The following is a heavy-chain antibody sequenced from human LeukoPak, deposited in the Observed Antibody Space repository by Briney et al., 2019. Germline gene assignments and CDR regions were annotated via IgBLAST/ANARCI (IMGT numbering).Heavy chain of an antibody. D-gene: IGHD5-12*01. CDR1: GDSISDYY. V-gene: IGHV4-4*07. CDR2: LHGSAAI. J-gene: IGHJ6*02. Sequence: PSETPSLTCDIFGDSISDYYWSWIRQPAGKGLEWIGRLHGSAAIKYNPSLRSRLSLSGDTSKNQFSLKLSSVTAADTAVYYCAREARLASAAGLDVWGQGTMVTVS. CDR3: AREARLASAAGLDV.